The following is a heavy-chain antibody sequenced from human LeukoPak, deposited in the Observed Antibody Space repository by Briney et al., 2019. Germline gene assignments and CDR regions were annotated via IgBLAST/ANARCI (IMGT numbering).Heavy chain of an antibody. CDR3: ARVNLDYYYYMDV. CDR2: IYHSGST. Sequence: SETLSLTCTVSGGSISSGGYYWSWIRQPPGKGLEWIGYIYHSGSTYYNPSLKSRVAISVDRSKNQFSLKLSSVTTADTAVYYCARVNLDYYYYMDVWGKGTTVTVSS. CDR1: GGSISSGGYY. J-gene: IGHJ6*03. V-gene: IGHV4-30-2*01.